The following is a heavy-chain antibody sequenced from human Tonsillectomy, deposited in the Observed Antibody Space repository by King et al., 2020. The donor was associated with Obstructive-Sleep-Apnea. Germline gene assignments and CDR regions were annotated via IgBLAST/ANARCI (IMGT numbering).Heavy chain of an antibody. CDR1: GGSITNYY. V-gene: IGHV4-59*08. J-gene: IGHJ4*02. CDR3: ARWNEGFDY. CDR2: IYYSVIT. Sequence: QLQESGPGLVRPSETLSLTCTVPGGSITNYYWGWIRQPPGKGLEWIGYIYYSVITDYNPALRGRVTISVDTSKNQLSLRVTSGTAADTAEYFCARWNEGFDYWGQGTLVTVSS. D-gene: IGHD1-1*01.